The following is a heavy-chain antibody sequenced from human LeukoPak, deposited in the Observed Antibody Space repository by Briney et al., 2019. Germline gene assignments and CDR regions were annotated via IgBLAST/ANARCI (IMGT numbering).Heavy chain of an antibody. J-gene: IGHJ4*02. Sequence: SETLSLTCTVSGGSISNYYWSWIRQPPGRGLEWIGYIYYSGNTDYNPSLKSRVTITVDTSKNQFFLKLNSVTAADTAVYYCARDRELGYWGQGTLVTVSS. D-gene: IGHD3-10*01. CDR3: ARDRELGY. V-gene: IGHV4-59*01. CDR2: IYYSGNT. CDR1: GGSISNYY.